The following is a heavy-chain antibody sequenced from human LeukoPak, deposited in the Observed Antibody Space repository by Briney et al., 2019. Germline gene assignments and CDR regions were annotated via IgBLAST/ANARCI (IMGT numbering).Heavy chain of an antibody. V-gene: IGHV3-30-3*01. CDR3: AKARDTDMQANDAFDI. CDR1: GFTFSSYA. J-gene: IGHJ3*02. Sequence: GGSLRLSCAASGFTFSSYAMHWVRQAPGKGLEWVAVISYDGSNKYYADSVKGRFTISRDNAKNSLYLQLNSLRAEDTAIYYCAKARDTDMQANDAFDIWGQGAMVTVSS. CDR2: ISYDGSNK. D-gene: IGHD5-18*01.